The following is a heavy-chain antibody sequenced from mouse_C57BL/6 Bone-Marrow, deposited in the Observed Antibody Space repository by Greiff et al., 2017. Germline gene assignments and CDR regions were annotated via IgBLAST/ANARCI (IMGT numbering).Heavy chain of an antibody. J-gene: IGHJ3*01. CDR3: ARQNYGSRPFAY. CDR1: GFTFSSYG. D-gene: IGHD1-1*01. CDR2: ISSGGSYT. V-gene: IGHV5-6*01. Sequence: EVHLVESGGDLVKPGGSLKLSCAASGFTFSSYGMSWVRQTPDKRLAWVATISSGGSYTYYPDRVKGRFTISRDNAKNTLYLQMSSLKSEDTAMYYCARQNYGSRPFAYWGQGTLVTVAA.